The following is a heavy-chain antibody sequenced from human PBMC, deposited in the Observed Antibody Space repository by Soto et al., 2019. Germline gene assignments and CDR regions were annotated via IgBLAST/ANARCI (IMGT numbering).Heavy chain of an antibody. J-gene: IGHJ4*02. V-gene: IGHV1-2*02. D-gene: IGHD6-13*01. Sequence: AAVKVSCKASGYTFTGYYMHWVRQAPGQGLEWMGWINPNSGGTNYAQKFQGRVTMTRDTSISAAYMELSRLRSDDTAVYYCARDTVAAATDYWGQGTLVTVSS. CDR3: ARDTVAAATDY. CDR1: GYTFTGYY. CDR2: INPNSGGT.